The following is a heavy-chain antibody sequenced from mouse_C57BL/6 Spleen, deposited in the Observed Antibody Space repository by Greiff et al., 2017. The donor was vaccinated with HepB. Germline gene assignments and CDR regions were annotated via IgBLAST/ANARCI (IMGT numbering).Heavy chain of an antibody. CDR2: IYPGSGST. CDR1: GYTFTSYW. V-gene: IGHV1-55*01. CDR3: ARLGDYDYYFDY. D-gene: IGHD2-4*01. Sequence: VQLQQPGAELVKPGASVKMSCKASGYTFTSYWITWVKQRPGQGLEWIGDIYPGSGSTNYNEKFKRKATLTVDTSSSTAYMQLSSLTSEDSAVYYCARLGDYDYYFDYWGQGTTLTVSS. J-gene: IGHJ2*01.